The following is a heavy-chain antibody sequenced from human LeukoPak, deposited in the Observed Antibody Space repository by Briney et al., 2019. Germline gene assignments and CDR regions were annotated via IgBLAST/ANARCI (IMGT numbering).Heavy chain of an antibody. CDR2: FDPEDGET. CDR3: ARDQSVRLLQTSSTYFKHVFAI. D-gene: IGHD6-13*01. V-gene: IGHV1-24*01. Sequence: GASVKVSCKVSGYTLTELSMHWVRQAPGKGLEWMGGFDPEDGETIYAQKFQGRVTMTEDTSTDTAYMELRSLRFDDTAVYYCARDQSVRLLQTSSTYFKHVFAIWGQGSMVTVSS. J-gene: IGHJ3*02. CDR1: GYTLTELS.